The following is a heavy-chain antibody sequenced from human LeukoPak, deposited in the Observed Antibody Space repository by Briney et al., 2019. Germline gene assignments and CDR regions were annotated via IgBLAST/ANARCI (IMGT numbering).Heavy chain of an antibody. Sequence: SETLSLTCTVSGGSISSYYWSWIRQPPGKGLEWIGYIYYSGSTNYNPSLKSRVTISVDTSKNQFSLKLSSVTAADTAVYYCARARGVVRGVIRSSWFDPWGQGTLVTVSS. J-gene: IGHJ5*02. CDR1: GGSISSYY. CDR3: ARARGVVRGVIRSSWFDP. CDR2: IYYSGST. V-gene: IGHV4-59*12. D-gene: IGHD3-10*01.